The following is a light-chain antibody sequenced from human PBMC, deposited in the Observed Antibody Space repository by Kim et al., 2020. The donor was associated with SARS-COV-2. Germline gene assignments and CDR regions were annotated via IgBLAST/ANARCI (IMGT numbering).Light chain of an antibody. Sequence: GASITIPCTGTRGDVGCYNSVSWYHQHPGKAPKLMIYDSSGRASGVSHRFSGSQSGNTASLTISGLRAEDEADYYCSSHTTSSTYVFGSGTKVTVL. CDR2: DSS. CDR3: SSHTTSSTYV. V-gene: IGLV2-14*03. CDR1: RGDVGCYNS. J-gene: IGLJ1*01.